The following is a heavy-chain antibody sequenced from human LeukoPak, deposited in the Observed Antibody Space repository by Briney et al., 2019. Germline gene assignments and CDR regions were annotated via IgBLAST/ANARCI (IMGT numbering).Heavy chain of an antibody. V-gene: IGHV1-8*01. CDR2: MSPNSDNR. D-gene: IGHD2-21*02. Sequence: ASVKVSCKASGYTFTSHDINWVRQATGQGLEWMGWMSPNSDNRGYEQNFQGSVTMTMDTSISTAYMELSSLRSDDTAVYYSAAIMVVTAGVAFNIWGQGTMVTVSS. J-gene: IGHJ3*02. CDR3: AAIMVVTAGVAFNI. CDR1: GYTFTSHD.